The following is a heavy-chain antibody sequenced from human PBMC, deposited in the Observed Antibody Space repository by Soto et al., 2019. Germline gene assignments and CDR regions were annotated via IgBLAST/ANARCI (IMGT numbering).Heavy chain of an antibody. CDR1: GGSIRTYP. J-gene: IGHJ5*02. Sequence: QVQLVQSGAEVKKPGSSVKVSCKASGGSIRTYPITWVRQAPGQGLEWMGLIIPIFGTTNYAQKFQGRVTITADKPRNTAYMELRSLGSDDTAVYYCARGLMPHDXSDYTWFDPWGQGTLVTVSS. D-gene: IGHD4-17*01. CDR2: IIPIFGTT. CDR3: ARGLMPHDXSDYTWFDP. V-gene: IGHV1-69*06.